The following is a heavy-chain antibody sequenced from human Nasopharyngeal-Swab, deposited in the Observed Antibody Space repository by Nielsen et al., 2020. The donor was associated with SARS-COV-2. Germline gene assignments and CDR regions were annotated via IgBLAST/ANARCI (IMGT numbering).Heavy chain of an antibody. CDR2: INHSGST. Sequence: SETLSLTCVVYGGSFSGYYWSWIRQPPGKGLEWIGEINHSGSTNYNPSLKSRVTISVDTSKNQFSLKLSSVTAADTAVYYCARVATVVGNDYWGQGTLVTVSS. D-gene: IGHD4-23*01. V-gene: IGHV4-34*01. CDR1: GGSFSGYY. J-gene: IGHJ4*02. CDR3: ARVATVVGNDY.